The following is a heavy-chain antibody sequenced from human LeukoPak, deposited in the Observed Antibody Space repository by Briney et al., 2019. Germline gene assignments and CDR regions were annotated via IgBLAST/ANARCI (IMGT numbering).Heavy chain of an antibody. V-gene: IGHV3-48*01. CDR1: GFTFDTYS. CDR2: INGHSDAI. CDR3: ARDLPSGYSIDY. Sequence: PGGSLRLSCAASGFTFDTYSMNWVRQAPGKGLELVSYINGHSDAIYYADSAKGRFTISRDNAKNSLYLQMNSLRAEDTAVYYCARDLPSGYSIDYWGQGTLVTVSS. D-gene: IGHD2-15*01. J-gene: IGHJ4*02.